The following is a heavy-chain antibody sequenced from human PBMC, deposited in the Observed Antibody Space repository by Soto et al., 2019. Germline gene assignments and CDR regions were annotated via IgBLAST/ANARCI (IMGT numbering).Heavy chain of an antibody. Sequence: SGPTLVNPTQTLTLTCTYSGFSLSTSGGGVGWIREPPGKGLEGLALIYWDDDKRYSPSLKSSLTTTQDTCNQQVFLTMTNIDHTDTATYCCAHRLRSISCFDYWGQGTLVTVSS. CDR3: AHRLRSISCFDY. CDR1: GFSLSTSGGG. V-gene: IGHV2-5*02. J-gene: IGHJ4*02. D-gene: IGHD4-4*01. CDR2: IYWDDDK.